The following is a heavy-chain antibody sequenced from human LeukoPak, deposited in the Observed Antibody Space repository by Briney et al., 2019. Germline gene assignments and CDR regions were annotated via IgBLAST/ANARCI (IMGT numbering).Heavy chain of an antibody. D-gene: IGHD5-12*01. V-gene: IGHV1-8*01. CDR2: INPNSGNT. J-gene: IGHJ6*02. CDR3: ARGLDQIWWINYYYYGMDV. CDR1: GYTFTSYD. Sequence: ASVKVSCKASGYTFTSYDINWVRQATGQGLEWMGWINPNSGNTGYAQKFQGRVTMTRNTSISTAYMELSSLRSEDTAVYYCARGLDQIWWINYYYYGMDVWGQGTTVTVSS.